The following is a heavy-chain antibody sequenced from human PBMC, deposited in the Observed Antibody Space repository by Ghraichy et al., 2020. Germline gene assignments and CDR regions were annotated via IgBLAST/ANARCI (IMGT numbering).Heavy chain of an antibody. Sequence: VISYDGSNKYYADSVKGRFTISRDNSKNTLYLQMNSLRAEDTAVYYCEKGAHSTVQSSDYGMDV. CDR2: ISYDGSNK. J-gene: IGHJ6*01. V-gene: IGHV3-30*18. D-gene: IGHD4-11*01. CDR3: EKGAHSTVQSSDYGMDV.